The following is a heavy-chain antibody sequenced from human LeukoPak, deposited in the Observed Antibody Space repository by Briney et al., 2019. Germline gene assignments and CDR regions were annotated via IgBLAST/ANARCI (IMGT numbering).Heavy chain of an antibody. CDR3: ARHRDYYDT. CDR1: GASINNNF. J-gene: IGHJ5*02. CDR2: IYSSGSA. V-gene: IGHV4-59*08. D-gene: IGHD3-22*01. Sequence: SETLSLTGTVSGASINNNFWTWIRQPPGKGLEWIGYIYSSGSANYNPSLKSRVTISGDTSKNQISLKLTSVTAADTAVYFCARHRDYYDTWGQGTLVTVSS.